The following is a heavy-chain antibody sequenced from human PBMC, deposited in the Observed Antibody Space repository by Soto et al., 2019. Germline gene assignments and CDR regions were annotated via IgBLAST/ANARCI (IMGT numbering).Heavy chain of an antibody. J-gene: IGHJ4*02. D-gene: IGHD5-18*01. CDR3: ARVAAMVPDY. CDR2: IYHSGST. CDR1: FGSVSIGGYS. Sequence: SETLSLTCSGSFGSVSIGGYSCIWIRQPPGKGLEWIGYIYHSGSTYYNPSLKSRVTISVDRSKNQFSLKLSSVTAADTAVYYCARVAAMVPDYWGQGTLVTVSS. V-gene: IGHV4-30-2*01.